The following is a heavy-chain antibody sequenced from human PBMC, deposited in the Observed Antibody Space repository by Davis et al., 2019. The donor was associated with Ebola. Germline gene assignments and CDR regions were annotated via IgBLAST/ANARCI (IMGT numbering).Heavy chain of an antibody. D-gene: IGHD2-8*01. V-gene: IGHV3-48*01. Sequence: GGSLRLSCAASGFTFSSYSMNWVRQAPGKGLEWVSYISSSSSTIYYADSVKGRFTISRDNAKNSLYLQMNSLRAEDTAVYYCAKGRDCTNGICYSDYWGQGTLVTVSS. CDR3: AKGRDCTNGICYSDY. J-gene: IGHJ4*02. CDR2: ISSSSSTI. CDR1: GFTFSSYS.